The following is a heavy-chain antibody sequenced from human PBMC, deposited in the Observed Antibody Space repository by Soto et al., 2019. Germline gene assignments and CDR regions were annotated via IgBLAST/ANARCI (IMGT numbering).Heavy chain of an antibody. V-gene: IGHV3-30-3*01. CDR3: ARGGIAARNYYGMEV. D-gene: IGHD6-6*01. CDR2: ISYDGSNK. J-gene: IGHJ6*02. Sequence: QVQLVESGGGVVQPGRSLRLSCAASGFTFRSYAMHWVRQAPGKGLEWVAAISYDGSNKFYADSVKGRFTISRDNCKNTLYLPLNSLRAEDTAVYYCARGGIAARNYYGMEVWGQGTTVTVSS. CDR1: GFTFRSYA.